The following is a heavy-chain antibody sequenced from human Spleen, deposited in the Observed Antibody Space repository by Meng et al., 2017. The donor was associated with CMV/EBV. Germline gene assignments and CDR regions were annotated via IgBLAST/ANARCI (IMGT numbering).Heavy chain of an antibody. V-gene: IGHV4-39*07. CDR2: IYYSGST. D-gene: IGHD2-21*01. CDR1: GGSISSSSYY. J-gene: IGHJ4*02. Sequence: GSLRLSCTVSGGSISSSSYYWGWIRQPPGKGLEWIGSIYYSGSTYYNPSLKSRVTISVDTSKNQFSLKLSSVTAADTAVYYCARSRILWLPDYWGQGTLVTVSS. CDR3: ARSRILWLPDY.